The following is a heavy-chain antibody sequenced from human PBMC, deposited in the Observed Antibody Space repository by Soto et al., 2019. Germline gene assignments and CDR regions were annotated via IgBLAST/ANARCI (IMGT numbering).Heavy chain of an antibody. CDR2: IYYSGST. Sequence: TSETLSLTCTVSGGSISRYYWSWFRQPPGKGLEWIGYIYYSGSTNYNPSLKSRVTISVDTSKNQFSLKLSSVTAADTAVYYCALMDVLRYFDWLFPDYGMDVWGQGTTVTVSS. J-gene: IGHJ6*02. D-gene: IGHD3-9*01. CDR3: ALMDVLRYFDWLFPDYGMDV. CDR1: GGSISRYY. V-gene: IGHV4-59*08.